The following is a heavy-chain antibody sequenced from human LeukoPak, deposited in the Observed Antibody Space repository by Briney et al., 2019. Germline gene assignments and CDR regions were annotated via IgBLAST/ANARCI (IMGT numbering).Heavy chain of an antibody. Sequence: TSETLSLTCTVSGSISSSSYYWGWIRQPPGKGLEWIGSIYYSGTTYYNPSLKSRVTISVDTSRNQFSLKLSSVTAADTAVYYCARGLRYFDWSKNAFDIWGQGTMVTVSS. V-gene: IGHV4-39*01. CDR2: IYYSGTT. J-gene: IGHJ3*02. CDR1: GSISSSSYY. CDR3: ARGLRYFDWSKNAFDI. D-gene: IGHD3-9*01.